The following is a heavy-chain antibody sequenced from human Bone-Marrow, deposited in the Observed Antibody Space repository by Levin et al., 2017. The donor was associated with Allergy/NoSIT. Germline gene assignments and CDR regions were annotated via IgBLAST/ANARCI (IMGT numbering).Heavy chain of an antibody. D-gene: IGHD3-10*01. CDR2: IYSGGGT. V-gene: IGHV3-66*04. CDR1: GFTVSNNY. Sequence: GGSLRLSCAVSGFTVSNNYMSWVRQAPGKGLEWVSIIYSGGGTFYADSVKARFTISRDNSKNTVYLQMNSLRAEDTSVYYCARLDVNYGSYYWGQGTLVTVSS. CDR3: ARLDVNYGSYY. J-gene: IGHJ4*02.